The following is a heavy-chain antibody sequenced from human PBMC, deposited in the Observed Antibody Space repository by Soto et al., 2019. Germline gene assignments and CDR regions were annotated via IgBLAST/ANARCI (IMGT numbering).Heavy chain of an antibody. D-gene: IGHD6-13*01. CDR1: GFSLSTSGVG. Sequence: SGPTLVNPTQTLTLTCTFSGFSLSTSGVGVGWIRQPPGKALEWLALIYWNDDKRYSPSLKSRLTITKDTSKNQVVLTMTNMDPVDTATYYFAHDSWYEYEGWFDPWGQGTPVTVSS. J-gene: IGHJ5*02. CDR2: IYWNDDK. V-gene: IGHV2-5*01. CDR3: AHDSWYEYEGWFDP.